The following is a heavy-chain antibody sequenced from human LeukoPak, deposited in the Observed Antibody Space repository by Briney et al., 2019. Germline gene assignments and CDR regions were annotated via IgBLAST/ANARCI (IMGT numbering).Heavy chain of an antibody. J-gene: IGHJ4*02. D-gene: IGHD6-19*01. CDR2: MNPNSGNT. CDR3: AILAVAGLPFDY. CDR1: GYTFTSYD. V-gene: IGHV1-8*01. Sequence: ASVKVSCKASGYTFTSYDINWVRQATGQGLEWMGWMNPNSGNTGYAQKFQGRVTMTRNTSISTAYMELSSLRSEDTAVYYCAILAVAGLPFDYWGQGTLVTVSS.